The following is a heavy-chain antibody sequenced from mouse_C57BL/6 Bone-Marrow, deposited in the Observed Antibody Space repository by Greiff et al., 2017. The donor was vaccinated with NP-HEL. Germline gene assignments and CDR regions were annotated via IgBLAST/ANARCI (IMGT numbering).Heavy chain of an antibody. Sequence: EVKVEESGGGLVQPGGSLKLSCAASGFTFSDYYMYWVRQTPEKRLEWVAYISNGGGSTYYPDTVKGRFTISRDNAKNTLYLQMSRLKSEDTAMYYCARRRAYGSSYRGAMDYWGQGTSVTVSS. D-gene: IGHD1-1*01. J-gene: IGHJ4*01. CDR2: ISNGGGST. CDR1: GFTFSDYY. V-gene: IGHV5-12*01. CDR3: ARRRAYGSSYRGAMDY.